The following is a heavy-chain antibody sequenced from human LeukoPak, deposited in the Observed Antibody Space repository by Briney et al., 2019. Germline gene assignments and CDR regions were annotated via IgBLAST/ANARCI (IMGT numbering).Heavy chain of an antibody. CDR3: AKDWHILTGRNCFDP. Sequence: ASVRVSCKASGYTFTSYGISWVRQAPGQGLEWMGWISAYNGNTNYAQKLQGRVTMTTDTSTSTAYMELRSLRFDDTAIYYCAKDWHILTGRNCFDPWGQGTLVTVSS. CDR1: GYTFTSYG. J-gene: IGHJ5*02. V-gene: IGHV1-18*01. D-gene: IGHD3-9*01. CDR2: ISAYNGNT.